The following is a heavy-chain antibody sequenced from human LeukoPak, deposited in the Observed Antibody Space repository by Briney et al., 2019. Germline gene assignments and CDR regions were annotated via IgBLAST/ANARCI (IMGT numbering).Heavy chain of an antibody. CDR2: IYYSGST. CDR1: GGSISSGGYS. CDR3: AGQYQLLYFWFDP. Sequence: SQTLSLTCAVSGGSISSGGYSWSWIRQPPGKGLEWIGYIYYSGSTNYNPSLKSRVTISVDTSKNQFSLKLSSVTAADTAVYYCAGQYQLLYFWFDPWGQGTLVTVSS. V-gene: IGHV4-30-4*07. D-gene: IGHD2-2*02. J-gene: IGHJ5*02.